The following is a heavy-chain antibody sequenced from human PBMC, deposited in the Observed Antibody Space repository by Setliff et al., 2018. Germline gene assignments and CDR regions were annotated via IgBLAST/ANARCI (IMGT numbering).Heavy chain of an antibody. V-gene: IGHV4-34*01. CDR3: ARLPSKRIHYNFWSGSYNWFDP. J-gene: IGHJ5*02. D-gene: IGHD3-3*01. CDR1: GYSISSGYY. Sequence: SETLSLTCSVSGYSISSGYYWSWIRQPPGKGLEWIGEINHSGSTNYNPSLKSRVTISVDTSKNQYSLKLSSVTAADTAVYYCARLPSKRIHYNFWSGSYNWFDPWGQGTLVTVSS. CDR2: INHSGST.